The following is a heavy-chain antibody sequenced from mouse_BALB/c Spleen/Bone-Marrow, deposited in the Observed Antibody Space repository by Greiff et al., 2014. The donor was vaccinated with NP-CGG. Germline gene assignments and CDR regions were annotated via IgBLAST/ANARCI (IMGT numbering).Heavy chain of an antibody. CDR2: ISYSSST. J-gene: IGHJ4*01. Sequence: EVQLVESGPGLVKPSQSLSLTCTVTGYSITSDYAWNWIRQFQGNKLEWMGYISYSSSTNYNPSLKSRISITRDTSKNQFFLQLNSVTAEDTATYYCARWDYGDNAMDYWGQGTSVTVSS. CDR3: ARWDYGDNAMDY. D-gene: IGHD1-2*01. CDR1: GYSITSDYA. V-gene: IGHV3-2*02.